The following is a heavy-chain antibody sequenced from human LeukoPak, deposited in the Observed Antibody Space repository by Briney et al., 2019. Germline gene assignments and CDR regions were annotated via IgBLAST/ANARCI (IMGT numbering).Heavy chain of an antibody. CDR3: ASQVGNCLGGSSSGY. J-gene: IGHJ4*02. CDR1: GFIFSNYA. V-gene: IGHV3-21*01. CDR2: INSDSKDK. D-gene: IGHD2-15*01. Sequence: GGSLRLSCAASGFIFSNYAMNWVRQAPGKGVEWVSSINSDSKDKYYADSVKGRFTISRDNAKKSLYLQMNSLKDEDTAVYYCASQVGNCLGGSSSGYWGQGALVIVSS.